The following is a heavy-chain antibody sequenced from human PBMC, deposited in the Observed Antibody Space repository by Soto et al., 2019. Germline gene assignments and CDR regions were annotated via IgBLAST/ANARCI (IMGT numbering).Heavy chain of an antibody. J-gene: IGHJ5*02. CDR1: GFTFNRYW. CDR3: VRATYTGGWSTWFDP. V-gene: IGHV3-74*01. D-gene: IGHD2-8*02. CDR2: IDSDGSNT. Sequence: EVQLVESGGGLVPPGGSLRLSCAASGFTFNRYWMHWVRQAPGKGLVWVSRIDSDGSNTRYADSVNGRFTISRDTARNTLYLQMNSLRAEETAVYFSVRATYTGGWSTWFDPWGQGTLVTVSS.